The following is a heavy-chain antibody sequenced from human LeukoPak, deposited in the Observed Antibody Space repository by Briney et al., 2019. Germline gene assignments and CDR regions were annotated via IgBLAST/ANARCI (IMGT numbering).Heavy chain of an antibody. D-gene: IGHD5-18*01. CDR3: ARERIQLWSPRDAFDI. CDR1: GYTFTGYY. J-gene: IGHJ3*02. CDR2: INPNSGGT. V-gene: IGHV1-2*02. Sequence: ASVKVSCKASGYTFTGYYMHWVRQAPGQGLEWMGWINPNSGGTNYAQKFQGRVTMTRDTSISTAYMELSRLRSDDTAVYYCARERIQLWSPRDAFDIWGQGTMVTVSS.